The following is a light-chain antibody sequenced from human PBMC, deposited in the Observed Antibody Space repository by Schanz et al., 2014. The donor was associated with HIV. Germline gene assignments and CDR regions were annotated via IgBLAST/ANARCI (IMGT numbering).Light chain of an antibody. Sequence: QSVLTQPPSASGTPGQRVTISCSGSSSSIGFNTINWYQHLPGTAPKLIMYNSYHRPSGVPDRFSGSSSGTSASLAISGLQSEDEADYYCQSYDSSLSGHVFGTGTKLTVL. J-gene: IGLJ1*01. CDR3: QSYDSSLSGHV. V-gene: IGLV1-44*01. CDR1: SSSIGFNT. CDR2: NSY.